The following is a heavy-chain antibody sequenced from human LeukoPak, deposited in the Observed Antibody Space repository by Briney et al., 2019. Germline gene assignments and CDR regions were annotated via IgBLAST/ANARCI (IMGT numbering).Heavy chain of an antibody. CDR1: GFTFSTYG. J-gene: IGHJ4*02. CDR2: ISGSGGTT. D-gene: IGHD2-15*01. CDR3: AKSFATGWVASKMWDY. V-gene: IGHV3-23*01. Sequence: GGTLRLSCAASGFTFSTYGMSWVRQIPGKGLEWVSAISGSGGTTYYADSLKGRFTISRDNSKNTLYLQVNSLRADGTAVYYCAKSFATGWVASKMWDYWGQGTLVTVSS.